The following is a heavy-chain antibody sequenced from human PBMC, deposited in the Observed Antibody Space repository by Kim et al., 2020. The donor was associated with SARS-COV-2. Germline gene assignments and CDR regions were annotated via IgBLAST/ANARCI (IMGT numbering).Heavy chain of an antibody. CDR3: ARDETAMATQFDY. J-gene: IGHJ4*02. V-gene: IGHV4-39*02. CDR1: GGSISSSSYF. CDR2: FYYSGDT. D-gene: IGHD5-18*01. Sequence: SETLSLTCTVSGGSISSSSYFWGWIRQPPGKGLEWIGSFYYSGDTYYNPSLRSRVTISVDTSKNQFSLKLSSVTAADTAVYYCARDETAMATQFDYWGQGTLVTVSS.